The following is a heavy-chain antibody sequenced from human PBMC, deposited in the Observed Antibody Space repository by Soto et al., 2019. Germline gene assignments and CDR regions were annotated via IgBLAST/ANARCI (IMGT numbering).Heavy chain of an antibody. D-gene: IGHD2-2*01. CDR1: GGTFSGYT. Sequence: SVKVSCKASGGTFSGYTIGWVRQAPGQGLEWMGRIIPILGIANYAQKFQGRVTITADKSTSTAYMELSSLRSEDTAVYYCARGTRVSCSSTSCYGWFDPWGQGTLVTVSS. V-gene: IGHV1-69*02. J-gene: IGHJ5*02. CDR3: ARGTRVSCSSTSCYGWFDP. CDR2: IIPILGIA.